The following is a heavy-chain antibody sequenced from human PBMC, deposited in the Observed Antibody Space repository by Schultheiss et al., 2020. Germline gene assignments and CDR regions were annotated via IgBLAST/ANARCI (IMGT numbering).Heavy chain of an antibody. J-gene: IGHJ4*02. CDR1: GGSISSGDYY. D-gene: IGHD3-10*01. CDR2: INHSGST. Sequence: SETLSLTCTVSGGSISSGDYYWNWIRQHPGKGLEWIGEINHSGSTYYNPSLKSRVTISVDTSKNQFSLKLSSVTAADTAVYYCAKSTPPAGTTTGLEYWGQGTLVTVSS. V-gene: IGHV4-39*01. CDR3: AKSTPPAGTTTGLEY.